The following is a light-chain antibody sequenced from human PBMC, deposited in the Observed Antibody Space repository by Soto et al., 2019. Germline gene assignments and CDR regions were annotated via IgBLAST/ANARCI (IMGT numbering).Light chain of an antibody. J-gene: IGLJ1*01. V-gene: IGLV2-14*01. Sequence: QSALTQPASVSGSPGQSITLSCTGTSSGVGTYNYVSWYQQHPGKAPKLMISQVSNRPSGVSNRFSGSKSGNTASLTISGLQAEDEADYYCSSYTISSTYVFGTGTKLTVL. CDR1: SSGVGTYNY. CDR2: QVS. CDR3: SSYTISSTYV.